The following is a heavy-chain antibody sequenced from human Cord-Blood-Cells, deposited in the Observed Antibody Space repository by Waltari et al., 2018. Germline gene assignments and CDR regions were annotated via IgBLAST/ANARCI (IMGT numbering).Heavy chain of an antibody. CDR2: MYYSGST. V-gene: IGHV4-31*03. CDR3: ARARRDGYNPFDY. Sequence: QVQLQESGPGLVKPSQTLSLTCTVSGGSISSGGYYWSWIRQHPGKGLEWIGYMYYSGSTYYNPSLKSRVTISVDTSKNQFSLKLSAVTAADTAVYYCARARRDGYNPFDYWGQGTLVTVSS. J-gene: IGHJ4*02. CDR1: GGSISSGGYY. D-gene: IGHD5-12*01.